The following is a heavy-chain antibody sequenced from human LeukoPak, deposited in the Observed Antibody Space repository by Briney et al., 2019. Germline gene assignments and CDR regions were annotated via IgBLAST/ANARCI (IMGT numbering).Heavy chain of an antibody. CDR1: GFRFSGHY. J-gene: IGHJ4*02. Sequence: GGSLRLSCAASGFRFSGHYMSWIRQAPGKGREWISYISSTITTTYYADSVKGRFTISRDNAKNSLHLQMSNLRAEDTAVYYCARGGCSATNCYYFDYWGQGTLVTVSS. D-gene: IGHD2-2*01. V-gene: IGHV3-11*04. CDR2: ISSTITTT. CDR3: ARGGCSATNCYYFDY.